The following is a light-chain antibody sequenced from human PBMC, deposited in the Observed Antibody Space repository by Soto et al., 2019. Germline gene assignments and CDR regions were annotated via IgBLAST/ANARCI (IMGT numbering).Light chain of an antibody. Sequence: QSALTQPASVSGSPGQSITISCTGTSSDVGGYNYVSWYQQHPGKAPKLMIYEVSNRPSGVSHRFSGSTSGNTASLTVSVLQAEDEADYYCSSAGSSSPRVFGGGTKLTVL. V-gene: IGLV2-14*01. J-gene: IGLJ3*02. CDR1: SSDVGGYNY. CDR2: EVS. CDR3: SSAGSSSPRV.